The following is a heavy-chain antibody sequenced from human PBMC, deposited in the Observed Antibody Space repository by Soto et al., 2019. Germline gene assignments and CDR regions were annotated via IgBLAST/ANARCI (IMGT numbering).Heavy chain of an antibody. Sequence: PGGSLRLSCAASGFTFSSYAMSWVRQAPGKGLEWVSAISGSGGSTYYADSVKGRFTISRDNSKNTLYLQMNSLRAEDTAVYYCAKGSGQHYGFYYYGMDVWGQGTTVTVSS. D-gene: IGHD3-10*01. CDR3: AKGSGQHYGFYYYGMDV. CDR1: GFTFSSYA. J-gene: IGHJ6*02. V-gene: IGHV3-23*01. CDR2: ISGSGGST.